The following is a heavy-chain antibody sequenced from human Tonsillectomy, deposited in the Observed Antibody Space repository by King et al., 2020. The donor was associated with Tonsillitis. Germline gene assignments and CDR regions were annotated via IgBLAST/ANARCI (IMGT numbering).Heavy chain of an antibody. D-gene: IGHD5-12*01. CDR3: AGAPYQAGGYDYYFDL. CDR2: ITPIFGTT. Sequence: QLVQSGAELREPGSSMKVSCKASGGTFSNYAVNWLRQAPGQGLEWMGGITPIFGTTNYAQRFQGRVTIIADASTSTAYMEMSSLRSEDTAIYYCAGAPYQAGGYDYYFDLWGQGTLVTVSS. J-gene: IGHJ4*02. CDR1: GGTFSNYA. V-gene: IGHV1-69*01.